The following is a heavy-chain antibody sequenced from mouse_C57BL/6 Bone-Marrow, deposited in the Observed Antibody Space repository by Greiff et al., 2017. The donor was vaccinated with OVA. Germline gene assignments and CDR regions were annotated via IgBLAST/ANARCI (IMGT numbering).Heavy chain of an antibody. D-gene: IGHD2-4*01. CDR1: GYTFTSYG. CDR3: ARSGDYDRFAY. J-gene: IGHJ3*01. V-gene: IGHV1-81*01. Sequence: QVQLQQSGAELARPGASVKLSCKASGYTFTSYGISWVKQRTGQGLEWIGEIYPRSGNTYYTAKFKGKATLTADKSSSTAYMELRSLTSEDSAVYFCARSGDYDRFAYWGQGTLVTVSA. CDR2: IYPRSGNT.